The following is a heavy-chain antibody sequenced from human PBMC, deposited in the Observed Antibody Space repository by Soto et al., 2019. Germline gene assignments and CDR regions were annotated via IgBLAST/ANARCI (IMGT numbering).Heavy chain of an antibody. D-gene: IGHD1-1*01. CDR3: ATGRMPTVRVGFDY. CDR2: ISGGGNT. Sequence: EVQLLESGGGLEQPGGSLRLSCAASGVTVSTNGMTWVRQAPGKGLEWVSTISGGGNTYHADSVKGRFSISRDNSKNTLFLQMSSLRVEDTAIYYCATGRMPTVRVGFDYWGQGTLVTVSS. V-gene: IGHV3-23*01. J-gene: IGHJ4*02. CDR1: GVTVSTNG.